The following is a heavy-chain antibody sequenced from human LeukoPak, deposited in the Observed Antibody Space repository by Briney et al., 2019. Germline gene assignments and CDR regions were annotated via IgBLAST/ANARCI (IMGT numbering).Heavy chain of an antibody. CDR2: IWYDGSNK. Sequence: GGSLGLSCAASGFTFTTSWMSWVRQAPGKGLEGVAVIWYDGSNKYYADSVKGRFTISRDNSKNTLYLQMNSLRAEDTAVYYCARTISSGYYYYGMDVWGQGTTVTVSS. D-gene: IGHD6-25*01. V-gene: IGHV3-33*08. J-gene: IGHJ6*02. CDR3: ARTISSGYYYYGMDV. CDR1: GFTFTTSW.